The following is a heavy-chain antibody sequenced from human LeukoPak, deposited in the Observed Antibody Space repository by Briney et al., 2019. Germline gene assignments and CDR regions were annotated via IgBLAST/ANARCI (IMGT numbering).Heavy chain of an antibody. CDR3: ARPRARVTRISSFDM. V-gene: IGHV3-30*04. D-gene: IGHD2/OR15-2a*01. CDR2: ISFHGTDT. J-gene: IGHJ3*02. Sequence: GGSLRLSCAASGFTFISYAIHWVRQAPGKGLEWVAVISFHGTDTFYADSVKGRLTLSRDKSKNTLYQQMSSLRGDDTAVYYCARPRARVTRISSFDMWGQGTMVTVSS. CDR1: GFTFISYA.